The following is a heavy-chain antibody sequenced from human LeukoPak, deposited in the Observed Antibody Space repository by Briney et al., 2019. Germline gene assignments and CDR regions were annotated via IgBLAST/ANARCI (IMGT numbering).Heavy chain of an antibody. D-gene: IGHD3-10*01. CDR2: INPSGGST. Sequence: ASVKVSCKASGYTFTSYYMHWVRQAPGQGLEWMGIINPSGGSTSYAQKFQGRVTMTRDMSTSTVYMELSSLRSEDTAVYYCARGWARYYYGSGSYFPSYYFDYWGQGTLVTVSS. V-gene: IGHV1-46*01. CDR3: ARGWARYYYGSGSYFPSYYFDY. CDR1: GYTFTSYY. J-gene: IGHJ4*02.